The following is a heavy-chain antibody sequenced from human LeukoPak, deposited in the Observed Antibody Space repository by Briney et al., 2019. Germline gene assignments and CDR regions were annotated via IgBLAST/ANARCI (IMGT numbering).Heavy chain of an antibody. CDR2: ISYDGSNK. CDR1: GFTFSSYA. Sequence: GGSLRLSCAASGFTFSSYAMHWVRQAPGKGLEWVAVISYDGSNKYYADSVKGRFTISRDNSKNTLYLQMNSLRAEDTAVYYCARDVSAIGGSGSHDWGQGTLVTVSS. J-gene: IGHJ4*02. CDR3: ARDVSAIGGSGSHD. D-gene: IGHD3-10*01. V-gene: IGHV3-30*04.